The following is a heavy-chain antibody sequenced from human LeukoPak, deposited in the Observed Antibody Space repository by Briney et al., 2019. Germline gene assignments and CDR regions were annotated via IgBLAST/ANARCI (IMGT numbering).Heavy chain of an antibody. CDR3: AKGRSGYYLVFDY. D-gene: IGHD3-22*01. Sequence: TGGSLRLSCAASGFTFSSYAMSWVRQAPGKGLEWVSAISGSGGSTYYADSVKGRFTISSDNSKNTLYLQMNSLRAEDTAVYYCAKGRSGYYLVFDYWGQGTLVTVSS. CDR1: GFTFSSYA. CDR2: ISGSGGST. V-gene: IGHV3-23*01. J-gene: IGHJ4*02.